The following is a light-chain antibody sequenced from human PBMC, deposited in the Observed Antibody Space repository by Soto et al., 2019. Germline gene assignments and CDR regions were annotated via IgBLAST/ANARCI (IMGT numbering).Light chain of an antibody. J-gene: IGKJ5*01. V-gene: IGKV3-20*01. Sequence: IVVKQSPGTLSLSPGERATLSCRAIQSVSNNYLAWYQQKPGQAPRLLIYGASIRATGIPDRFSGSGSGTDFTLTIISLQPEDFATYYCQQADSLPLVTFGQGTRLEIK. CDR2: GAS. CDR1: QSVSNNY. CDR3: QQADSLPLVT.